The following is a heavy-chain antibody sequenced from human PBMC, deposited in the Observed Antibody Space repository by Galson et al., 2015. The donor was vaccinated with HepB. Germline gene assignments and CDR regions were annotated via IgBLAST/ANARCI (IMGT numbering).Heavy chain of an antibody. V-gene: IGHV1-18*01. J-gene: IGHJ4*02. CDR3: AREHMPGPWGDY. CDR1: GYTFSNYG. CDR2: ISAKEGKT. Sequence: SVKVSCKASGYTFSNYGVTWVRQVPGQGLEWMGWISAKEGKTNYAQEFQDRVVMTTDTSTRTAFLELRSLRSDDTAVYYCAREHMPGPWGDYWGQGTPVAVSS. D-gene: IGHD7-27*01.